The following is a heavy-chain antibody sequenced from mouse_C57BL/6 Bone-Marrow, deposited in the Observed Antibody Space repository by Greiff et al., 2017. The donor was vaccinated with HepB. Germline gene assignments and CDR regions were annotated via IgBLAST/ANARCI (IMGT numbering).Heavy chain of an antibody. J-gene: IGHJ2*01. V-gene: IGHV1-54*01. Sequence: QVQLQQSGAELVRPGTSVKVSCKASGYAFTNYLIEWVKQRPGQGLEWIGVINPGSGGTNYNEKFKGKATLTADKSSSTAYMQLSSLTSEDSAVYVCARHDGYYCFDYWGQGTTLTVAS. D-gene: IGHD2-3*01. CDR1: GYAFTNYL. CDR3: ARHDGYYCFDY. CDR2: INPGSGGT.